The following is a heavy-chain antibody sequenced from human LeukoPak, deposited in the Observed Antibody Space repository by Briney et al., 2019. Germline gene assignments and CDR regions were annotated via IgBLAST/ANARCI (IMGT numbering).Heavy chain of an antibody. CDR2: ICPDGTVT. V-gene: IGHV3-74*01. Sequence: PGGSLRLSCAASGFTFSNYCMHWVRQIPGKGLVWVSRICPDGTVTNYADSVKGRFTISRDNAKNMVFLQMNSLRAEDTAVYYCAKDTYSSSWYRSADYIDYWGQGTLVTVSS. CDR1: GFTFSNYC. D-gene: IGHD6-13*01. CDR3: AKDTYSSSWYRSADYIDY. J-gene: IGHJ4*02.